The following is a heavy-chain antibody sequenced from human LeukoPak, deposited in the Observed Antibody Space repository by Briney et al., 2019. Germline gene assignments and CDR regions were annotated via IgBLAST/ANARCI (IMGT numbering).Heavy chain of an antibody. D-gene: IGHD6-19*01. CDR3: ASAVAGSTGAYYFDY. V-gene: IGHV3-30-3*01. J-gene: IGHJ4*02. CDR1: GFTFSSYA. Sequence: PGGSLRLSCAASGFTFSSYAMHWVRQAPGKGLEWVAVISYDGSNKYYADSVKGRFTISRDNSKNTLYLQMNSLRAEDTAVYYCASAVAGSTGAYYFDYWGQGTLVTVSS. CDR2: ISYDGSNK.